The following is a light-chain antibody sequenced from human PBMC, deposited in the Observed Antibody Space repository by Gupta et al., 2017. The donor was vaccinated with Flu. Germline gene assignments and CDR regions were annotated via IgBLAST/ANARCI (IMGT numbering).Light chain of an antibody. CDR2: KDI. CDR3: QSADSSGTYWV. CDR1: VFPKQY. V-gene: IGLV3-25*03. J-gene: IGLJ3*02. Sequence: SYELTQPPSVSVSPRQTARITCTGDVFPKQYVYWYQQKAGRAPVLLIYKDIERPSGIPLRFSVSISGTTGTLTISGVQPEDEADYYCQSADSSGTYWVFGGGTKLTV.